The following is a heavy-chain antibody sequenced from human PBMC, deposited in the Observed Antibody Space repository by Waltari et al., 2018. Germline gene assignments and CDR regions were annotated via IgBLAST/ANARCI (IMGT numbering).Heavy chain of an antibody. CDR1: GFTFTTSW. CDR3: ATSLAAAGND. J-gene: IGHJ4*02. V-gene: IGHV3-7*01. Sequence: EVQLVESGGGLVQPGGSLRLSCATSGFTFTTSWMSWVRQAPGKGLEWLANINGAASAKYYAASVKGRFTISRDNAHNSLYLEMNSLTAEDTAVYYCATSLAAAGNDWGQGTLVTVSS. D-gene: IGHD6-13*01. CDR2: INGAASAK.